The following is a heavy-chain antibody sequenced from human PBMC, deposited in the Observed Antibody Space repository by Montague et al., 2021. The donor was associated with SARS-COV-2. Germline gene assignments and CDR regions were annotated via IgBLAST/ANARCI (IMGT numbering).Heavy chain of an antibody. CDR3: ARYSYSGTYFGLNDAFDI. V-gene: IGHV6-1*01. Sequence: CAISGDSVSSNNAVWNWIRQSPSRGLGWLGRTCYRSEWYFDYAISLRGRITINPDTSMNQFSLQLDSVTLDDTAVYYCARYSYSGTYFGLNDAFDIWGQGTLVTVSS. D-gene: IGHD1-26*01. J-gene: IGHJ3*02. CDR2: TCYRSEWYF. CDR1: GDSVSSNNAV.